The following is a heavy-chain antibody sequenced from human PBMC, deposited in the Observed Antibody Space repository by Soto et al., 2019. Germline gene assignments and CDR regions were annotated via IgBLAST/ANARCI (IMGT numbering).Heavy chain of an antibody. Sequence: PGGSLRLSCAASGFASGFTFGNYAMRWVRQAPGKGLEWVSSIGGSGGGGGTYYADSVKGRFTISRDNSKNTLYLQMNSLRAEDTAVYYCAKDYYYGSGSTQILNWFDPWGQGTLVTVSS. J-gene: IGHJ5*02. CDR1: GFASGFTFGNYA. D-gene: IGHD3-10*01. V-gene: IGHV3-23*01. CDR3: AKDYYYGSGSTQILNWFDP. CDR2: IGGSGGGGGT.